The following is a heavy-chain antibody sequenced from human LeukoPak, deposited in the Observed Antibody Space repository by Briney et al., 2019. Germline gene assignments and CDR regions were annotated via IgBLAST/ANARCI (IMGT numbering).Heavy chain of an antibody. CDR1: GFTFSNYG. Sequence: GGSLRLSSAASGFTFSNYGMHWVRQAPDKGLEWVAFLQNDGGDIHYADSVEGRFTISRDNSKNTLYLQMNSLRPEDTAVYYCANRRGTQVLGNNIDIWGQGTLVTVSS. CDR2: LQNDGGDI. J-gene: IGHJ3*02. CDR3: ANRRGTQVLGNNIDI. D-gene: IGHD1-1*01. V-gene: IGHV3-30*02.